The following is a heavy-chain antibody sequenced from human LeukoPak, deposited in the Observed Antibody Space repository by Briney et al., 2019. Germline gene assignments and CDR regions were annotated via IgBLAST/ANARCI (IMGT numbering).Heavy chain of an antibody. CDR3: ARDGLSYYSLGGSDY. Sequence: SETLSLTCTVSGGSISSRSYYWGWIRQPPGKGLEWIGSIYYSGTTYYNPSLKSRVTISVDTSKNQFSLKLSSVTAADTAVYYCARDGLSYYSLGGSDYWGQGILVTVSS. CDR1: GGSISSRSYY. CDR2: IYYSGTT. V-gene: IGHV4-39*07. D-gene: IGHD1-26*01. J-gene: IGHJ4*02.